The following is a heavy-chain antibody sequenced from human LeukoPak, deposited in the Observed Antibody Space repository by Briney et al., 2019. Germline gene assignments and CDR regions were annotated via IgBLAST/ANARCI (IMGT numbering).Heavy chain of an antibody. CDR2: INHSGST. J-gene: IGHJ5*02. CDR1: GGSFSGYY. V-gene: IGHV4-34*01. D-gene: IGHD3-10*01. Sequence: SETLSLTCAVYGGSFSGYYWSWIRQPPGKGLEWIGEINHSGSTNYNPSLKSRVTISVDTSKNQFSLKLSSVTAADTAVYYCARVILLWFGESTNWFDPWGPGTLVTVSS. CDR3: ARVILLWFGESTNWFDP.